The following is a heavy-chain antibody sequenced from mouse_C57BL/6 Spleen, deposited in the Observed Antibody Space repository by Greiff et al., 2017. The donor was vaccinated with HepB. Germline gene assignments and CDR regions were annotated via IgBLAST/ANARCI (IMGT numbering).Heavy chain of an antibody. J-gene: IGHJ4*01. V-gene: IGHV1-5*01. CDR1: GYTFNSYW. CDR3: TRAPDYYDYDGYYAMDY. CDR2: IYPGNSDT. D-gene: IGHD2-4*01. Sequence: EVQLQQSGTVLARPGASVKMSCKTSGYTFNSYWMHWVKQRPGQGLEWIGAIYPGNSDTSYNQKFKGKAKLTAVTSASTAYMELSSLTNEDSAVYYCTRAPDYYDYDGYYAMDYWGQGTSVTVSS.